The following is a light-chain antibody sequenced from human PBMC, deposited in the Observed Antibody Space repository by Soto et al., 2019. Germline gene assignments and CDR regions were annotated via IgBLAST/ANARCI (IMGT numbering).Light chain of an antibody. Sequence: EIVMTQSPATLSVSPGERATLSCRASQSVRSNLAWYQQKPAQAPRLLIYGASTRVTGIPARFSGSGSGTEFTLTISSLQSEDFAVYYCQQYNKWPPITFGQGTRLEIK. CDR2: GAS. V-gene: IGKV3-15*01. CDR3: QQYNKWPPIT. J-gene: IGKJ5*01. CDR1: QSVRSN.